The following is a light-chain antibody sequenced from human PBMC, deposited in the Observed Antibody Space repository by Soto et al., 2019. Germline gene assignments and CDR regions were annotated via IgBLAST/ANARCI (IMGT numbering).Light chain of an antibody. CDR1: SSHAGGYNY. J-gene: IGLJ1*01. V-gene: IGLV2-23*02. CDR3: CSYAGSSTYV. Sequence: QSALTQPTSVSGSPGQSITISCTATSSHAGGYNYVSWYQQHPGKAPKLMIYEVSHRPSGVSNRFSGSKSGNTASLTISGLQSEDEADYYCCSYAGSSTYVFGTGTKLTVL. CDR2: EVS.